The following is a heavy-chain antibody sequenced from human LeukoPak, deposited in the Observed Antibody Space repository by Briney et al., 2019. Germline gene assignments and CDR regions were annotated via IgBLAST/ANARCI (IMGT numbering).Heavy chain of an antibody. CDR1: GFTFSSYS. V-gene: IGHV3-74*01. J-gene: IGHJ4*02. D-gene: IGHD1-7*01. CDR2: INSDGSNI. CDR3: ATAGNYRFDY. Sequence: GGSLRLSCAASGFTFSSYSMNWVRQAPGEGLVWVSRINSDGSNINYADSVKGRFIISRDNAKNTLYLQMNSLRVEDTALYFCATAGNYRFDYWGQGTLVTVSS.